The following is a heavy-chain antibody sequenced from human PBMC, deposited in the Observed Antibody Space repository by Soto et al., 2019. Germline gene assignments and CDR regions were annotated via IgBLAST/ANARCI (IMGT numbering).Heavy chain of an antibody. CDR2: IYYSGST. J-gene: IGHJ6*02. Sequence: QVQLQESGPGLVKPSETLSLTCTVSGGSVSSGSYYWSWIRQPPGKGLEWIGYIYYSGSTNYNPSLKSRVTISVDTSKNQCSLKLSSVTAADTAVYYCARDTFDYYDSSGYYYYYYGMDVWGQGTTVTVSS. V-gene: IGHV4-61*01. D-gene: IGHD3-22*01. CDR3: ARDTFDYYDSSGYYYYYYGMDV. CDR1: GGSVSSGSYY.